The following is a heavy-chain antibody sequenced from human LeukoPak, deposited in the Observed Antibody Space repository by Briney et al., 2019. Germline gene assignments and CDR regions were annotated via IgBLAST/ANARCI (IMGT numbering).Heavy chain of an antibody. J-gene: IGHJ4*02. CDR1: GFTFSSYG. CDR2: IRYDGSNK. V-gene: IGHV3-30*02. CDR3: AKDKSYYDSSGYLGY. D-gene: IGHD3-22*01. Sequence: GGPLRLSCAASGFTFSSYGMHWVRQAPGKGLEWVAFIRYDGSNKYYADSVKGRFTISRDNSKNTLYLQMNSLRAEDTAVYYCAKDKSYYDSSGYLGYWGQGTLVTVSS.